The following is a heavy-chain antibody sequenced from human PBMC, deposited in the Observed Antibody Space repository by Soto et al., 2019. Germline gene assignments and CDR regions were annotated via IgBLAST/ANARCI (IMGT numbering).Heavy chain of an antibody. CDR2: ITKSGYL. V-gene: IGHV3-21*01. CDR3: VRGGYFDSRGLYNPFDY. CDR1: GFTFGSYA. D-gene: IGHD3-22*01. Sequence: GGSLRLSCAASGFTFGSYAMNWVRQAPGKGLEWVSSITKSGYLSYADSLKGRFTISRDNAKNSLFLQMNNLRAEDTAAYYCVRGGYFDSRGLYNPFDYWGQGALVTVSS. J-gene: IGHJ4*02.